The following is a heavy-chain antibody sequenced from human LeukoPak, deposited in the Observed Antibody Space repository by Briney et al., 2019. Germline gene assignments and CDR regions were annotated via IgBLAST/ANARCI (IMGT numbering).Heavy chain of an antibody. V-gene: IGHV3-23*01. CDR2: ITGGVIST. CDR1: GFTFSNYA. J-gene: IGHJ5*02. D-gene: IGHD6-13*01. Sequence: GGSLRLSCAASGFTFSNYAMTWVRQAPGKGLELVSTITGGVISTYYADSAKGRFTISSDNSKNTLYLQMNSLRAEAADVYYCAKGAAAGKVDWFDPWGQGTLVTVSS. CDR3: AKGAAAGKVDWFDP.